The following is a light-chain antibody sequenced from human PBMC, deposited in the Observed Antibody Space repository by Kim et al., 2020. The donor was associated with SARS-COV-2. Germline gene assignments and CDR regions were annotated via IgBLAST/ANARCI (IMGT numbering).Light chain of an antibody. CDR2: GAS. J-gene: IGKJ2*01. Sequence: EIVMTQSPATLSMSPGERATLSCRASQSVSSNLAWYQQKPGQAPRLLIYGASTRATGIPVRFSGSGSGTEFTLTISSLQSEDFAVYYCQQYNNWPPYTFGQGTKLEI. V-gene: IGKV3-15*01. CDR1: QSVSSN. CDR3: QQYNNWPPYT.